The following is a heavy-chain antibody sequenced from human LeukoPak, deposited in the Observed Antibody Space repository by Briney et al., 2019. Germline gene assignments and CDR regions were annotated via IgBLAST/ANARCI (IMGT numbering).Heavy chain of an antibody. CDR2: ISYDGSNK. CDR1: GFTFSRYG. V-gene: IGHV3-30*04. CDR3: ARGTHYDYVWGSYRNYYFDY. Sequence: GGSLRLSCAASGFTFSRYGMHWVRQAPGKGLEWVTAISYDGSNKYYADSVKGRFTISRDNSKNTLYLQMNSLRAEDTAVYYCARGTHYDYVWGSYRNYYFDYWGQGTLVTVSS. D-gene: IGHD3-16*02. J-gene: IGHJ4*02.